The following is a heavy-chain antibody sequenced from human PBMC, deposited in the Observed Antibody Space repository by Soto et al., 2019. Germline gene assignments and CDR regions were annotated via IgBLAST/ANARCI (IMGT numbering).Heavy chain of an antibody. CDR1: GFTFDTNG. D-gene: IGHD3-9*01. V-gene: IGHV3-23*01. CDR2: ISAGGGST. CDR3: AKVPRDFALILELDYFDS. J-gene: IGHJ4*02. Sequence: EVQLLDSGGGLVQPGGSLRLSCAASGFTFDTNGMTWVRQVPGKGLEWVSAISAGGGSTYYADPVKGRFTISRDNSKTMRYLQMNSRRADDTAVYYCAKVPRDFALILELDYFDSWGQGTPVTVSS.